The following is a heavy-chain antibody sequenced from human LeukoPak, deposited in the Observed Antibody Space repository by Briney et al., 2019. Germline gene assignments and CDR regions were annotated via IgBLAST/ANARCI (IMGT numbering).Heavy chain of an antibody. CDR1: GFTFSSHW. V-gene: IGHV3-74*01. J-gene: IGHJ4*02. D-gene: IGHD2-15*01. CDR2: IDHDGINT. CDR3: APLEMVVAAS. Sequence: GGSLRLSCAASGFTFSSHWMHWVRQAPGKGLVWVSRIDHDGINTNYADSVKGRFTISRDNAKNTLYLQMNSLRAEDTAVYYCAPLEMVVAASWGQGTLVTVSS.